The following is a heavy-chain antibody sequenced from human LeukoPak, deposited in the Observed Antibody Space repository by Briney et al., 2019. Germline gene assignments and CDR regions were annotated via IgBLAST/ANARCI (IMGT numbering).Heavy chain of an antibody. V-gene: IGHV3-74*01. Sequence: GGSLRLSCAASGFTFSSYWMHWVRRSPGKGLLWVSNISPDGNTRSHAESVQGRFTLSRDNAKNTLYLQMSSLTADDTAVYYCARDLNGAGDFWGQGTMVTVSS. J-gene: IGHJ3*01. CDR3: ARDLNGAGDF. CDR2: ISPDGNTR. D-gene: IGHD2-8*01. CDR1: GFTFSSYW.